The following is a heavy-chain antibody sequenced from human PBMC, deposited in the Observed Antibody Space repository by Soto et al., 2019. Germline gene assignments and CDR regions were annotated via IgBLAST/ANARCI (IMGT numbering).Heavy chain of an antibody. V-gene: IGHV4-59*03. Sequence: PSETLSLTCTVSGGSISSYYWSWIRQPPGKGLEWIGYIYYSGITNYNPSLKSRVTISLDGAKNQFSLKMTSVTAADTGLYYCAARTYHYSGVDVWGPGTT. CDR2: IYYSGIT. J-gene: IGHJ6*02. D-gene: IGHD2-21*01. CDR3: AARTYHYSGVDV. CDR1: GGSISSYY.